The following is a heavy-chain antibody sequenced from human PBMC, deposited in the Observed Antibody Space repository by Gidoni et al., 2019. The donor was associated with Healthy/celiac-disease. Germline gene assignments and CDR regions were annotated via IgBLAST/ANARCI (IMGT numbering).Heavy chain of an antibody. CDR2: IVVGSGNT. Sequence: QMQLVQSGPEVKKPGTSVQVSCTASGFTFPSSAVQWVRQARGQRLEWIGWIVVGSGNTNYAQKFQERVTITRDMSTSTAYMELSSLRSEDTAVYYCAAEKGYSSSSHYYGMDVWGQGTTVTVSS. V-gene: IGHV1-58*01. CDR1: GFTFPSSA. J-gene: IGHJ6*02. D-gene: IGHD6-6*01. CDR3: AAEKGYSSSSHYYGMDV.